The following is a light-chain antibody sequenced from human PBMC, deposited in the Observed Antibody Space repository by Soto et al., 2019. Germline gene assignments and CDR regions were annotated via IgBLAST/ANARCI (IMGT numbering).Light chain of an antibody. J-gene: IGLJ1*01. CDR2: DVS. CDR1: SSDVGGYNY. CDR3: SSYTTSNTRQIV. V-gene: IGLV2-14*01. Sequence: QSVLTQPASVSGSPGQSITISCTGTSSDVGGYNYVSWYQQHPGKAPKFMIYDVSNRPSGVSNRFSGSKSGNTAPLTISGLQAEDEADYYCSSYTTSNTRQIVFGTGTKLTVL.